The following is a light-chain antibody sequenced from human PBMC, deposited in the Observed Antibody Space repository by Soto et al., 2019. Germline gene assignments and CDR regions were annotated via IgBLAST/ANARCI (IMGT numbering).Light chain of an antibody. V-gene: IGKV3-11*01. CDR3: QQRSNPIT. CDR2: DAS. J-gene: IGKJ5*01. Sequence: EIVLTQSPATLSLSPGERATLSCRASQSVSSYLAWYQQKPGQAPRLLIYDASNRATGIPARFSGSGSGTDFTLTIYSLEPEDFAVYYCQQRSNPITFGQGTRLEIK. CDR1: QSVSSY.